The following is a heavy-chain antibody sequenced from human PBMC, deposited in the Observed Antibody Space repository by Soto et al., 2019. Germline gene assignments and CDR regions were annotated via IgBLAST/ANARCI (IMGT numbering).Heavy chain of an antibody. D-gene: IGHD3-22*01. J-gene: IGHJ3*02. Sequence: AGPTLGNPTQTLTLTCTFSGFSLSTSGMRVSWIRQPPGKALEWLARIDWDDDKFYSTSLKTRLTISKDTSKNQVVLTMTNMDTVDTDTYYCARTLTGDDSSGYPLVPDAFDIWAQGKMVTVSS. CDR2: IDWDDDK. V-gene: IGHV2-70*04. CDR1: GFSLSTSGMR. CDR3: ARTLTGDDSSGYPLVPDAFDI.